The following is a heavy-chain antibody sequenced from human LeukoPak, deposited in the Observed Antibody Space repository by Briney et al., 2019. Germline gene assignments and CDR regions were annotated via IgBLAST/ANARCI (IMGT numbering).Heavy chain of an antibody. D-gene: IGHD2-2*01. J-gene: IGHJ4*02. CDR1: GGSISSYY. V-gene: IGHV4-4*07. CDR3: ARMVPAGTHNY. Sequence: SETLSLTCTVSGGSISSYYWSWIRQPAGKGLEWIGHIYASGSNDYNPSLKSRVTMSLDMAKNQFSLRLTSVTAADTAVYFCARMVPAGTHNYWGQGLLVTVSS. CDR2: IYASGSN.